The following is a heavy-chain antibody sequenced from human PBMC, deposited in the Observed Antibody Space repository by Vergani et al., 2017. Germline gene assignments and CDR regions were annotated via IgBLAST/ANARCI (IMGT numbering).Heavy chain of an antibody. V-gene: IGHV4-61*02. D-gene: IGHD4-23*01. CDR2: IYTSGST. CDR1: SGSISSGSYY. CDR3: AREAIYGGSSFDY. Sequence: QVQLQESGPGLVKPSQTLSLTCTVSSGSISSGSYYWSWIRQPAGKGLEWIGRIYTSGSTNYNPSLKSRVTISVDTSKNQFSLKLSSVTAADTAVYYCAREAIYGGSSFDYWGQGTLVTVSS. J-gene: IGHJ4*02.